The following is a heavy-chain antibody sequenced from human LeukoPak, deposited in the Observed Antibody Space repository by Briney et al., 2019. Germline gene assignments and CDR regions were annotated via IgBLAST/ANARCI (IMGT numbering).Heavy chain of an antibody. V-gene: IGHV3-23*01. CDR2: VSGSGDST. CDR1: GFTFSSYA. J-gene: IGHJ6*03. CDR3: ARHNAYSSSWTRTGYYYMDV. D-gene: IGHD6-13*01. Sequence: GGSLRLSCAASGFTFSSYAMSWVRQAPGKGLEWLSAVSGSGDSTYYADSVKGRFTISRDNSKNTLYLQMNSLRAEDTAVYYCARHNAYSSSWTRTGYYYMDVWGKGTTVTVSS.